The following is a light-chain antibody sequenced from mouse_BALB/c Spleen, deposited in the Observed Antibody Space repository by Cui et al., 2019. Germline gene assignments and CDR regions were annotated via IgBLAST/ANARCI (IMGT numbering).Light chain of an antibody. Sequence: DIKMTQSPSSMYASLGERVTITCKASQDSNSYLSWFQQKPGKSPKTLIYRANRLVDGVPSRFSGSGSGQDYSLTISSLEYEDMGIYYCLQYDEFPTWTFGGGTKLEIK. J-gene: IGKJ1*01. CDR3: LQYDEFPTWT. CDR2: RAN. V-gene: IGKV14-111*01. CDR1: QDSNSY.